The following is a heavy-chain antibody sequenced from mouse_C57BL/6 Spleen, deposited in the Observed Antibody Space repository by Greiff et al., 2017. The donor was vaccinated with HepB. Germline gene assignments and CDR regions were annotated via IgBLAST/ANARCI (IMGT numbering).Heavy chain of an antibody. CDR3: TRWELLFDY. D-gene: IGHD2-1*01. CDR2: IDPETGGT. CDR1: GYTFTDYE. J-gene: IGHJ2*01. Sequence: LVESGAELVRPGASVTLSCKASGYTFTDYEMHWVKQTPVHGLEWIGAIDPETGGTAYNQKFKGKAILTADKSSSTAYMELRSLTSEDSAVYYCTRWELLFDYWGQGTTLTVSS. V-gene: IGHV1-15*01.